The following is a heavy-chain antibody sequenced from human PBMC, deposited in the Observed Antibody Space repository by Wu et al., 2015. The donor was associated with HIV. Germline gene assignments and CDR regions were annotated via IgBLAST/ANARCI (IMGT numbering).Heavy chain of an antibody. Sequence: QVHLVQSGAEVKKPGSSVKVSCKASGGTFSTYAISWVRQPPGQGLEWMGGIIPIFDTSHYAQKFQGRVTITTDESTSTAYMELSSLRSEDTAVYYCARDLLPTSSWTDYYYYGMDVWGQGTTVTVSS. D-gene: IGHD2-15*01. CDR3: ARDLLPTSSWTDYYYYGMDV. CDR1: GGTFSTYA. V-gene: IGHV1-69*05. J-gene: IGHJ6*02. CDR2: IIPIFDTS.